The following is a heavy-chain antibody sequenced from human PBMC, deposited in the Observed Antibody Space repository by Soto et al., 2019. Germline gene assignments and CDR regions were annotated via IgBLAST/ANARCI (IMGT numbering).Heavy chain of an antibody. J-gene: IGHJ4*01. V-gene: IGHV3-15*07. CDR2: IKSKTDGGTA. D-gene: IGHD3-22*01. CDR1: GFTFSNAW. CDR3: TTDSYSTIIVVRFDY. Sequence: PGGSLRLSCAASGFTFSNAWINWVRQAPWKGLEWVGRIKSKTDGGTADFAAPVKGRFAISRDDSKNTVYLQMNSLKTEDTAVYYCTTDSYSTIIVVRFDYWGHGTLVTVSS.